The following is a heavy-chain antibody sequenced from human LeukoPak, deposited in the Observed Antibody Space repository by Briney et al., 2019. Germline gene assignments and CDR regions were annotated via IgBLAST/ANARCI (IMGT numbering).Heavy chain of an antibody. CDR1: GFTFSSYA. Sequence: GGSLRLSCAASGFTFSSYAMSWVRQAPGKGLEWVSAISGSGGSTYYADSVKGRFTISRDNSKNTLYLQMNSLRAEDTAVYYCTKDRYYGSGTYYRIFDYWGQGTLVTVSS. D-gene: IGHD3-10*01. CDR3: TKDRYYGSGTYYRIFDY. J-gene: IGHJ4*02. V-gene: IGHV3-23*01. CDR2: ISGSGGST.